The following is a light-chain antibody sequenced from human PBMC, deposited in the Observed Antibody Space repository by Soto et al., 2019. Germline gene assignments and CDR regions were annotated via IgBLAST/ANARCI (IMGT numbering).Light chain of an antibody. CDR2: DVS. CDR3: SSYTSSSTPV. V-gene: IGLV2-14*01. Sequence: QSVLTQPASVSGSPGQSITTSCTGTSSDVGGYNYVSWYQQHPGKAPKLMIYDVSNRPSGVSNRFSGSKSGNTASLTISGLQAEDEADYYCSSYTSSSTPVFGGGTQLTVL. J-gene: IGLJ7*01. CDR1: SSDVGGYNY.